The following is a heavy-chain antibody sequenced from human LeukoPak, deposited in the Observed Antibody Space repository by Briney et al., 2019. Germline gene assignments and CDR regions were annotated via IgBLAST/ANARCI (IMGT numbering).Heavy chain of an antibody. J-gene: IGHJ5*02. CDR2: ISAYNGNT. CDR1: GYTFTSYG. Sequence: ASVKVSCKASGYTFTSYGISWVRQAPGQGLEWMGWISAYNGNTNYAQKLQGRVTMTTDTSTSTAYMELRSLRSDDTAVYYCARGGYCSSTSCYGRFDPWGQGTLVTASS. CDR3: ARGGYCSSTSCYGRFDP. D-gene: IGHD2-2*01. V-gene: IGHV1-18*04.